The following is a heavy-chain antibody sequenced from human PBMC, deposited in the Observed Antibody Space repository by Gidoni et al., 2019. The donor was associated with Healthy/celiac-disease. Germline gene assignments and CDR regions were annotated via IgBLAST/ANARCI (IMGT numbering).Heavy chain of an antibody. J-gene: IGHJ2*01. D-gene: IGHD2-2*01. CDR2: ISGSGGST. Sequence: EVQLLESGGGLVQPGGSLRLSCAASGFTFSSYAMSWVRQAPGKGLGWVSAISGSGGSTYYADSVKGRFTISRDNSKNTLYLQMNSLRAEDTAVYYCAKVGCSSTSCLYWYFDLWGRGTLVTVSS. CDR3: AKVGCSSTSCLYWYFDL. CDR1: GFTFSSYA. V-gene: IGHV3-23*01.